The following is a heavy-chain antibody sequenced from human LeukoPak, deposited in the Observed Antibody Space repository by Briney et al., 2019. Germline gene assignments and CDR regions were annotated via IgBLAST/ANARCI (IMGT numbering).Heavy chain of an antibody. V-gene: IGHV1-2*02. CDR2: INPNSGGT. D-gene: IGHD6-19*01. Sequence: ASVKVSCKASGYTFTSYGISWVRQAPGQGLEWMGWINPNSGGTNYAQKFQGRVTMTRDTSISTAYMELSRLRSDDTAVYYCARVFFGYSSGWTFDYCGQGTLVTASS. CDR3: ARVFFGYSSGWTFDY. CDR1: GYTFTSYG. J-gene: IGHJ4*02.